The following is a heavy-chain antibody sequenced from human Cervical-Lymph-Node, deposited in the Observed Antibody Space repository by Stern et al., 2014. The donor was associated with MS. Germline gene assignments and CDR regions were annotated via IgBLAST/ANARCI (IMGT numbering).Heavy chain of an antibody. D-gene: IGHD6-19*01. CDR3: ARDPQWLAHP. Sequence: VQLVESGTEVKKHGASVKGACKASGYTFTSYGISWVRQAPGQGLEGVGWISAYNGNTNYAQKLQGRVTMTTDTSTSTAYMELRSLRSDDTAVYYCARDPQWLAHPWGQGTLVTVSS. J-gene: IGHJ5*02. V-gene: IGHV1-18*04. CDR2: ISAYNGNT. CDR1: GYTFTSYG.